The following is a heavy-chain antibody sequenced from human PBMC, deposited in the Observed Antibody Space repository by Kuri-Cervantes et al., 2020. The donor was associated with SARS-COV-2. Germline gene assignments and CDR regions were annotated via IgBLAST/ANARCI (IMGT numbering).Heavy chain of an antibody. CDR1: GFTFSSYG. J-gene: IGHJ6*02. D-gene: IGHD5-18*01. CDR2: IWYDGSNK. V-gene: IGHV3-33*01. CDR3: ARIPYSYGSPFDYYGMDV. Sequence: GESLKISCAASGFTFSSYGMHWVRQAPGKGLEWVAVIWYDGSNKYYADSVKGRFTISRDNSKNTLYLQMNSLRAEDTAVYYCARIPYSYGSPFDYYGMDVWGQGTTVIVSS.